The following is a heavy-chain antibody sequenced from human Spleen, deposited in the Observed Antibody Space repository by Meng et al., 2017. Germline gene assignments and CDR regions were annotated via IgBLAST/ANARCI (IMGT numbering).Heavy chain of an antibody. V-gene: IGHV4-31*01. CDR2: IYYSGST. D-gene: IGHD1-14*01. Sequence: VQLQGSGPGLVKPSRTLSLTCSVSVESISSGGYYWSWVRQHAGKGLEWTGYIYYSGSTYYIPALKSLVIISLKLSSVTAADTAVYYCASGPRGPDQMYYFDYWGQGTLVTVSS. CDR1: VESISSGGYY. J-gene: IGHJ4*02. CDR3: ASGPRGPDQMYYFDY.